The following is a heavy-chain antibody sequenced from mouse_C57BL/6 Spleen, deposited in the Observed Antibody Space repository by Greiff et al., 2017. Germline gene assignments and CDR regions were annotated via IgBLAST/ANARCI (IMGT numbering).Heavy chain of an antibody. Sequence: QVQLQQSGTELVKPGASVKLSCKASGYTFTSYWMHWVKQRPEQGLEWIGNINPSNGGTNYNEKFKGKATLTADTSSSTAYMQRSSLTSEDSAVYYCARGWYGDDKSNFDGWGEGTPVTVSS. CDR3: ARGWYGDDKSNFDG. J-gene: IGHJ1*01. D-gene: IGHD2-2*01. CDR1: GYTFTSYW. V-gene: IGHV1-53*01. CDR2: INPSNGGT.